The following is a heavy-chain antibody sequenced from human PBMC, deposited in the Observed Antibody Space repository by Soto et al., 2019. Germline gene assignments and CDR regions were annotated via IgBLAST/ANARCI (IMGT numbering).Heavy chain of an antibody. D-gene: IGHD1-1*01. J-gene: IGHJ4*02. V-gene: IGHV3-30*18. CDR1: GFTFDNYG. CDR2: ISYDGSYK. CDR3: AKDKGVFNWATSYFDY. Sequence: PGGSLRLSCAASGFTFDNYGMHWVRQAPGKGLEWVSGISYDGSYKYYADSVKGRFIISRDNPKNTLFLQMNSPRPEDTAVYYCAKDKGVFNWATSYFDYWGQGALVTVSS.